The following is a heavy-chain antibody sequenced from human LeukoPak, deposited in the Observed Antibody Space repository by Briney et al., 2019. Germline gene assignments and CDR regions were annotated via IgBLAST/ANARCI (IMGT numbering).Heavy chain of an antibody. CDR1: GGSISSSSYY. J-gene: IGHJ3*02. Sequence: SETLSLTCTVSGGSISSSSYYWGWIRQPPGKGLEWIGSIYYSGSTYYNPSLKSRVTISVDTSKNQFSLKLSSVAAADTAVYYCARVGGSGWYTNDAFDIWGQGTMVTVSS. CDR2: IYYSGST. V-gene: IGHV4-39*01. D-gene: IGHD6-19*01. CDR3: ARVGGSGWYTNDAFDI.